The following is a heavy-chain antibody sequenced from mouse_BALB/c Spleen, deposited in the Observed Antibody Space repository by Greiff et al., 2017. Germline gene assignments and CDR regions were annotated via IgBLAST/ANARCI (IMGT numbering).Heavy chain of an antibody. J-gene: IGHJ2*01. CDR3: ARGQLYYLDY. CDR1: GYTFTDYN. V-gene: IGHV1S29*02. CDR2: IYPYNGGT. D-gene: IGHD6-1*01. Sequence: EVKLQESGPELVKPGASVKISCKASGYTFTDYNMHWVKQSHGKSLEWIGYIYPYNGGTGYNQKFKSKATLTVDNSSSTAYMELRSLTSEDSAVYYCARGQLYYLDYWGQGTTLTVSS.